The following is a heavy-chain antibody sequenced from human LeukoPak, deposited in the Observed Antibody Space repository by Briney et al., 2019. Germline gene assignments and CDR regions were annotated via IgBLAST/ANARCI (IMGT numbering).Heavy chain of an antibody. J-gene: IGHJ3*02. CDR1: GFTFSSYS. D-gene: IGHD3-22*01. CDR3: ARETGDSSGYYWEPGAFDI. CDR2: ISSSSSTI. Sequence: QTGGSLRLSCAASGFTFSSYSMNWVRQAPGKGLEWVSYISSSSSTIYYADSVKGRFTISRDNAKNSLYLQMNSLRAEDAAVYYCARETGDSSGYYWEPGAFDIWGQGTMVTVSS. V-gene: IGHV3-48*01.